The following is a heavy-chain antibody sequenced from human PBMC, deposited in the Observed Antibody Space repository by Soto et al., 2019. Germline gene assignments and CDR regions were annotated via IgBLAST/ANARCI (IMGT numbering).Heavy chain of an antibody. V-gene: IGHV3-23*01. CDR1: GFTFSNYA. CDR2: ISVSGDNT. Sequence: GGSLRLSCAASGFTFSNYAMSWVRQAPGKGLEWVSAISVSGDNTYYADSVKGRFTISRDNSRNTLYLQMSGLRAEDTAVYYCAKNQLVEYQRAPGDYWGQGTLVTVSS. CDR3: AKNQLVEYQRAPGDY. J-gene: IGHJ4*02. D-gene: IGHD2-2*01.